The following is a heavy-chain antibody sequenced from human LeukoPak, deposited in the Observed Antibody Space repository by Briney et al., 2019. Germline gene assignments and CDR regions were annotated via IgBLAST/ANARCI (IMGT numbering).Heavy chain of an antibody. D-gene: IGHD7-27*01. CDR3: ARGLKRDSGDPSISGY. CDR1: GFTFSGYG. Sequence: KPGGSLRLSCAASGFTFSGYGMNWVRQAPGKGLEWVSSISSTSYYIYYADSVKGRFTISRDNAKNSLFLQMNSLRAEDTAVYYCARGLKRDSGDPSISGYWGQGTLVTVSS. CDR2: ISSTSYYI. V-gene: IGHV3-21*01. J-gene: IGHJ4*02.